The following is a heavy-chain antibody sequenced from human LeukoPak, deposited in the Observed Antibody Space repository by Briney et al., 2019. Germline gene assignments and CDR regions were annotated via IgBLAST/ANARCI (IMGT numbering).Heavy chain of an antibody. Sequence: SVKVSCKASGGTFSSYAISWVRQAPGQGLEWMGRIIPIFGTANYAQKFQGRVTITTDESTSTAYMELSSLRSEDTAVYYCARDGLAAASNKFDYWGQGTLVTVSS. CDR3: ARDGLAAASNKFDY. V-gene: IGHV1-69*05. D-gene: IGHD6-13*01. CDR1: GGTFSSYA. CDR2: IIPIFGTA. J-gene: IGHJ4*02.